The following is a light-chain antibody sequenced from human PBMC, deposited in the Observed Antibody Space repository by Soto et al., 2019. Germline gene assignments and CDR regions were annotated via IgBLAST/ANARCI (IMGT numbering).Light chain of an antibody. V-gene: IGLV2-14*01. CDR3: SSYTSSSTLV. CDR1: ISDVGGYNY. CDR2: EVS. J-gene: IGLJ1*01. Sequence: QSARSQPSSVSGSPGQSVTISCTGTISDVGGYNYVSWYQQHPGKAPKLMIYEVSNRPSGVSNRFSGYKYGNTASLTISGLQAEDEADYYCSSYTSSSTLVFGTGTKVTV.